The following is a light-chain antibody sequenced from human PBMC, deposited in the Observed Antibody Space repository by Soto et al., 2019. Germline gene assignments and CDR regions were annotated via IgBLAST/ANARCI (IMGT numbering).Light chain of an antibody. Sequence: QSALTQPRSVSGSPGQSVTISCTGTSSEVGGYNYVSWYQHHPGKAPKLMIYDVSKRPSGVPDRFSGSKSGNMASLTISGLQAEDEADYYCCSYAGSYVFGTGTKVTVL. CDR3: CSYAGSYV. V-gene: IGLV2-11*01. J-gene: IGLJ1*01. CDR2: DVS. CDR1: SSEVGGYNY.